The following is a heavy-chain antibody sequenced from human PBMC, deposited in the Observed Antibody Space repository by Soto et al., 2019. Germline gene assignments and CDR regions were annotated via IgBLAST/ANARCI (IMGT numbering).Heavy chain of an antibody. CDR1: GYTFTGYY. Sequence: ASVKVSCKASGYTFTGYYMHWVRQAPGQGLEWMGWINPNSGGTNYAQKFQGRVTMTRDTSISTAYMELSRLRSDDTAVYYCARYRRFISYYDSSGSDYWGQGTLVTVSS. CDR2: INPNSGGT. CDR3: ARYRRFISYYDSSGSDY. V-gene: IGHV1-2*02. J-gene: IGHJ4*02. D-gene: IGHD3-22*01.